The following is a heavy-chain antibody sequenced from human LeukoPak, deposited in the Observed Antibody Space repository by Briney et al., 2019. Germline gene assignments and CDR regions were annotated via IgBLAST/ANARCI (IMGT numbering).Heavy chain of an antibody. Sequence: SETLSLTCAVYGGSFSGYYWSWIRQPPGKGLEWIGEINHSGSTNYNPSLKSRVTISVDTSKNQFFLKLSSVTAADTAVYYCARVGSGYYWYYFDYWGQGTLVTVSS. V-gene: IGHV4-34*01. CDR1: GGSFSGYY. CDR2: INHSGST. J-gene: IGHJ4*02. CDR3: ARVGSGYYWYYFDY. D-gene: IGHD3-22*01.